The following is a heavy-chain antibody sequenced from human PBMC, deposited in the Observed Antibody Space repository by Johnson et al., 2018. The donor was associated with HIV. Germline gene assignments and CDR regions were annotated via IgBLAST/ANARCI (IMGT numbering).Heavy chain of an antibody. Sequence: VQLVESGGGLVQPGRSLRLSCAASGFTFDDYAMHWVRQAPGKGLEWVSGISWNSGSIGYADSVKGRFTISRDNAKNSLYLQMNSLRAEDTAVYYCASSIPPYSSSSVAFDIWGQGTMVTVSS. CDR3: ASSIPPYSSSSVAFDI. V-gene: IGHV3-9*01. CDR2: ISWNSGSI. D-gene: IGHD6-6*01. J-gene: IGHJ3*02. CDR1: GFTFDDYA.